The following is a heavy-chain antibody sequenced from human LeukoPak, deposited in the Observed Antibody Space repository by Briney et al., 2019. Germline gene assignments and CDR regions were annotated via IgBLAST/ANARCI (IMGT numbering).Heavy chain of an antibody. CDR1: GFTVSSDD. D-gene: IGHD3-16*01. Sequence: GGSLRLSCAASGFTVSSDDMSWVRQAPGKGLEWVSTIYRDGSTYYADSVKGRFTISRDNSKNTLYVQMNSLRAEDTAVYYCARHRGISFRDFAYWGQGTLVTVSS. CDR2: IYRDGST. J-gene: IGHJ4*02. CDR3: ARHRGISFRDFAY. V-gene: IGHV3-53*01.